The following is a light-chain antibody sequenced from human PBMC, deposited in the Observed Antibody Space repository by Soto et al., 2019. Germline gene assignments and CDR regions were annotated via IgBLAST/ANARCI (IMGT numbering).Light chain of an antibody. CDR2: DVS. J-gene: IGLJ2*01. V-gene: IGLV2-14*01. CDR3: SSYTSSRIVV. Sequence: QSALTQPASVSGSPGQSITISCTGTSSDVGGYNYVSWYQQHPGKAPKLMIYDVSNRPSGVSNRFSGSKSGNTASLTISGLQAEDKADYYCSSYTSSRIVVFGGGTKLTVL. CDR1: SSDVGGYNY.